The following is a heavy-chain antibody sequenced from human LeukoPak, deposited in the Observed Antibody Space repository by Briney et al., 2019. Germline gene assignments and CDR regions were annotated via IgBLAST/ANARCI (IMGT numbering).Heavy chain of an antibody. D-gene: IGHD5-18*01. CDR1: RYSISSPNW. J-gene: IGHJ4*02. CDR3: AKTDSYGYVHDY. V-gene: IGHV4-28*05. Sequence: SETLSLTCAVSRYSISSPNWWGWIRQSPGKGLEWIGYIYYTGSIYYNPSLKSRVTMSVDTSKNQFSLKLSSVTAVDTAVYYCAKTDSYGYVHDYWGQGTLVTVSS. CDR2: IYYTGSI.